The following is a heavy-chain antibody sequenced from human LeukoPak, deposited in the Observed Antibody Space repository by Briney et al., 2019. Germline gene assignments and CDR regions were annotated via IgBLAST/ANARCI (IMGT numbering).Heavy chain of an antibody. Sequence: SGGSLSLSCAASGFTFSSFAMRWVRQAPGKGLGWVLAISGSGGSTYYADSVKGRFTISRDNSKNTLCLQMNSLRAEDTAVYYCAKVPYSGSYPGGAFDIWGQGTMVTVSS. J-gene: IGHJ3*02. CDR3: AKVPYSGSYPGGAFDI. V-gene: IGHV3-23*01. CDR1: GFTFSSFA. D-gene: IGHD1-26*01. CDR2: ISGSGGST.